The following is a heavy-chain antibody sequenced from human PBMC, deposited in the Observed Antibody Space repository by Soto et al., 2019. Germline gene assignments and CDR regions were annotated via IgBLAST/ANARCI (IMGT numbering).Heavy chain of an antibody. CDR3: ARDPVYDFWSGTASYYYGMDV. CDR1: GFTFSSYA. V-gene: IGHV3-30*04. J-gene: IGHJ6*02. D-gene: IGHD3-3*01. Sequence: QVQLVESGGGVVQPGRSLRLSCAASGFTFSSYAMHWVRQAPGKGLEWVAVISYDGRNKYYADSVQGRFTISRDNSKDTLNLQMSGPRADDAAVYYCARDPVYDFWSGTASYYYGMDVCGHGTTVTVSS. CDR2: ISYDGRNK.